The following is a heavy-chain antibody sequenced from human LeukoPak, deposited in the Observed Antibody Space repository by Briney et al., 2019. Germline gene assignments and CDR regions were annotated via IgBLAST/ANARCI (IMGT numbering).Heavy chain of an antibody. CDR2: IYSGGST. V-gene: IGHV3-53*05. CDR1: GFTVSSNY. D-gene: IGHD1-14*01. CDR3: ARERTGYYMAV. Sequence: GGSLRLSCAASGFTVSSNYMSWVRQAPGKGLEWVSVIYSGGSTYYADSVKGRFTISRDNSKNTLYLQMNSLRTEDTAIYYCARERTGYYMAVWGKGTTVTISS. J-gene: IGHJ6*03.